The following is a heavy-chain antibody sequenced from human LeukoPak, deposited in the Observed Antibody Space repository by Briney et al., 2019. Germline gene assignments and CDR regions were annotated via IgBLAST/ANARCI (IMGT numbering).Heavy chain of an antibody. CDR3: ARDQYGVMDV. D-gene: IGHD2-2*01. J-gene: IGHJ6*02. CDR1: EFTFSSYS. V-gene: IGHV3-48*01. Sequence: SGGSLRLSCAASEFTFSSYSMNWVRQAPGKGLEWVSYIANSGNSKSYADSVKGRFTISRDNSKNTLYLQMNSLRAEDSAVYYCARDQYGVMDVWGQGTTVTVSS. CDR2: IANSGNSK.